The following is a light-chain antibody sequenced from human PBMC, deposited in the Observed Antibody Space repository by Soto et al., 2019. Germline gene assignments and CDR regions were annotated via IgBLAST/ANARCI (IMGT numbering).Light chain of an antibody. CDR3: QQRHNWPIT. V-gene: IGKV3-11*01. Sequence: EIVLTQSPSTLSLSPGERATLSCRTSQTIRGLLNWYQQRPGQAPRLLIYYTSNRATDIPARFSGSGSGTEFILTISSLDPEDFGVYFCQQRHNWPITFGQGTRLDIK. J-gene: IGKJ5*01. CDR1: QTIRGL. CDR2: YTS.